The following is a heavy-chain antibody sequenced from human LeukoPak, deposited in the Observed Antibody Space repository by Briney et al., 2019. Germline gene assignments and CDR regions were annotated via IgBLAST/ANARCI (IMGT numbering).Heavy chain of an antibody. D-gene: IGHD6-6*01. CDR2: IIPIFGTA. Sequence: ASVKVSXKASGGTFSSYAISWVRQAPGQGLEWMGRIIPIFGTANYAQKFQGRVTMTRNTSISTAYMELSSLRSEDTAVYYCARGIAARRAFDYWGQGTLVTVSS. J-gene: IGHJ4*02. V-gene: IGHV1-69*05. CDR3: ARGIAARRAFDY. CDR1: GGTFSSYA.